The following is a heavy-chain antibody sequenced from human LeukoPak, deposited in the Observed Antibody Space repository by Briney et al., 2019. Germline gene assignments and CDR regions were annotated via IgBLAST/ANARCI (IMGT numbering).Heavy chain of an antibody. D-gene: IGHD3-22*01. J-gene: IGHJ4*02. CDR3: TRSGYRHPYHFDS. V-gene: IGHV3-23*01. Sequence: PGGSLRLPCAASGFTFSSYAMSWVRQAPGKGLEWVSAISGSGFSTYYADSVKGRFTISRDNSKNTLYLQINSLRVEDTAIYYCTRSGYRHPYHFDSWGQGTLVTVSS. CDR2: ISGSGFST. CDR1: GFTFSSYA.